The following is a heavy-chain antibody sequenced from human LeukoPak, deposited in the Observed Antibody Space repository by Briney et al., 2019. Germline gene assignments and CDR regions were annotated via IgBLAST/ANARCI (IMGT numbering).Heavy chain of an antibody. D-gene: IGHD1/OR15-1a*01. CDR3: AREGPINNGDLDY. V-gene: IGHV3-21*01. Sequence: GGSLRLSCAASGFTFSDYSMNWVRQAPGKGLEWVSSIGSSGTHIYYADSVKGRFTVSRDNAQNSLYLQMNSLRAEDTAVYYCAREGPINNGDLDYWGQGTLVTVSS. CDR1: GFTFSDYS. CDR2: IGSSGTHI. J-gene: IGHJ4*02.